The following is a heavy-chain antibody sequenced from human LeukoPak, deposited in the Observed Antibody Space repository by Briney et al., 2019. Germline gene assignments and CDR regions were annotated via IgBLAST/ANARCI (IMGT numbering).Heavy chain of an antibody. Sequence: GGSLRLSCTASGLTFSTSGFNWVRQAPGKGLEWVASIGPTGSDRYHADSIKGRFTISRDYANNFLYLQMNSLRAEDTAVYYCATETNGRHYDYWGQGTLLTVSS. CDR2: IGPTGSDR. CDR3: ATETNGRHYDY. D-gene: IGHD1-14*01. J-gene: IGHJ4*02. V-gene: IGHV3-21*06. CDR1: GLTFSTSG.